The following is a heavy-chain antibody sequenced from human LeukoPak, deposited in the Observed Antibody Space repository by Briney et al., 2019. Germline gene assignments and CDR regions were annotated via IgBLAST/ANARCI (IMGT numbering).Heavy chain of an antibody. CDR3: ARDADGPYNREPRGIDF. V-gene: IGHV3-30*04. CDR1: GFAFRSHA. D-gene: IGHD1-14*01. CDR2: ISYDGRNK. J-gene: IGHJ4*02. Sequence: GRSLRLSCVASGFAFRSHAMHWVRQAPGKGLEWVAIISYDGRNKYYTDSVKGRFTISRDDSKTTLYLQMNTLRVEDTAVFYCARDADGPYNREPRGIDFWGQGTLVTVSS.